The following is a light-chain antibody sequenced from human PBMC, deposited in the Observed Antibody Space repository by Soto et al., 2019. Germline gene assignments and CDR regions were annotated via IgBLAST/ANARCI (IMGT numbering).Light chain of an antibody. J-gene: IGKJ5*01. V-gene: IGKV3-15*01. Sequence: EIEMTQSPATLSVSPGEGATLSCRASQSVSSYLAWYQQKPGQAPRLLTYGASTRAAGIPARFSGSGSGTEFTLTISSLQSEDFAAYYCQQYNDWPSITFGQGTRLEIK. CDR2: GAS. CDR3: QQYNDWPSIT. CDR1: QSVSSY.